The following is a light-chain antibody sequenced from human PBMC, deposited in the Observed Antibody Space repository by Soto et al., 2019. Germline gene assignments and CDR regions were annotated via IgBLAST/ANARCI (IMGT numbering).Light chain of an antibody. CDR1: QSVSSSY. Sequence: EIVLTQSPGTLSLSPGEGATLSCRASQSVSSSYLAWYQQKPGQAPRLLIYDASRRATGIPDRFSGSGSGTDFTLTISRLEPEDFAVYHCQQYGRSFPTFGGGTKVDI. V-gene: IGKV3-20*01. J-gene: IGKJ4*01. CDR2: DAS. CDR3: QQYGRSFPT.